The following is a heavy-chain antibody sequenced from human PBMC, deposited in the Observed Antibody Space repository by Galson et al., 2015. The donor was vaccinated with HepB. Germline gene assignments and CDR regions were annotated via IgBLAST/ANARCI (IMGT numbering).Heavy chain of an antibody. CDR1: GFTFSSYS. Sequence: SLRLSCAASGFTFSSYSMNWVRPAPGKGLEWVSYISSSSSTIYYADSVKGRFTISRDNAKNSLYLQMNSLRAEDTALYYCAKDPIPIAVAGYFDLWGRGTLVTVSS. CDR3: AKDPIPIAVAGYFDL. CDR2: ISSSSSTI. D-gene: IGHD6-19*01. J-gene: IGHJ2*01. V-gene: IGHV3-48*04.